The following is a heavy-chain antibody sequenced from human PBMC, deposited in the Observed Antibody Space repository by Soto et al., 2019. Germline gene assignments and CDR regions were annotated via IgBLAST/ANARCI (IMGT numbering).Heavy chain of an antibody. D-gene: IGHD3-9*01. Sequence: ASVKVSCKASGYTFTGYYMHWVRQAPGQGLEWMGWINPNSGGTNYAQKFQGWVTMTRDTSISTAYMELSRLRSDDTAVYYCARGHDIFFLLPRLFDYWGQGTLVTVSS. V-gene: IGHV1-2*04. CDR3: ARGHDIFFLLPRLFDY. J-gene: IGHJ4*02. CDR1: GYTFTGYY. CDR2: INPNSGGT.